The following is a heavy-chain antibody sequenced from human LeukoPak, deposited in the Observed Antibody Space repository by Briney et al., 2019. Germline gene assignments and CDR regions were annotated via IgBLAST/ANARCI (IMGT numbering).Heavy chain of an antibody. D-gene: IGHD2-2*01. CDR1: GFTFSSYA. V-gene: IGHV3-30-3*02. J-gene: IGHJ4*02. CDR2: ISYDGSNK. CDR3: AEGHNCSSTSCPYWSCSY. Sequence: PGRSLRLSCAASGFTFSSYAMHWVRQAPGKGLEWVAVISYDGSNKYYAESVKGRFTISRDNSKNTLYLQMNSLRAEDTAVYYCAEGHNCSSTSCPYWSCSYWGQGTLVTVSS.